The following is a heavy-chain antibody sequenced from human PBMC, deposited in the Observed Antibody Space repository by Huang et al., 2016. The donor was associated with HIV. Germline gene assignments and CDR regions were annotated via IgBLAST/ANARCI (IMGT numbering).Heavy chain of an antibody. J-gene: IGHJ4*02. Sequence: QVQLVQSGAEVKKPGSSVKVSCKASGGTFSSYAISWVRQAPGQGREWMGGIIPSFGTANYAQQFQGRVTITADESTSTAYMELSSLRSEDTAVYYCARARGYYDSSVSYYFDYWGQGTLVTVSS. D-gene: IGHD3-22*01. CDR1: GGTFSSYA. CDR3: ARARGYYDSSVSYYFDY. CDR2: IIPSFGTA. V-gene: IGHV1-69*13.